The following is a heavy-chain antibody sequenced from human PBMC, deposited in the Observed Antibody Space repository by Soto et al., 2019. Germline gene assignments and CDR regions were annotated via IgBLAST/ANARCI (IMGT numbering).Heavy chain of an antibody. J-gene: IGHJ6*02. CDR2: ISSSGSTI. Sequence: GGSLRLSCAASGFTFSDYYMSWIRQAPGKGLEWVSYISSSGSTIYYADPVKGRFTISRDNAKNSLYLQMNSLRAEDTAVYYCARGHDGYYYDSGGYFFGPTYYYYGMDVWGQGTTVTVSS. CDR1: GFTFSDYY. V-gene: IGHV3-11*01. D-gene: IGHD3-22*01. CDR3: ARGHDGYYYDSGGYFFGPTYYYYGMDV.